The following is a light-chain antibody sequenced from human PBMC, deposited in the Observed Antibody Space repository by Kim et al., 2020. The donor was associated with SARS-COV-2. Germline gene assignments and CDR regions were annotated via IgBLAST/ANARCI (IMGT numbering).Light chain of an antibody. Sequence: AAVGDRVSITGRESQTIGTFLNWYQQKAGKAPKLLIHDTFTIQSGVPSRFSGSGSGTDFTLTSSSLQPEDVATYFCQQSQTTPFTFGPGTKVDIK. CDR1: QTIGTF. V-gene: IGKV1-39*01. J-gene: IGKJ3*01. CDR2: DTF. CDR3: QQSQTTPFT.